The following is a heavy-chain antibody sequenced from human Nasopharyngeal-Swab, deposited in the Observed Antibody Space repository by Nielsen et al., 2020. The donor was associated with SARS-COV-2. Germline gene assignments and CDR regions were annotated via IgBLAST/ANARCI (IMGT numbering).Heavy chain of an antibody. CDR2: ISSSSSYI. CDR3: ASDPPGIAVEIDY. Sequence: GESLKISCAASGFTFSSYRMNWVRQAPGKGLEWVSSISSSSSYIYYADSVKGRFTISRDNAKNSLNLQMNSLRAEDTAVYYCASDPPGIAVEIDYWGQGTLVTVSS. CDR1: GFTFSSYR. J-gene: IGHJ4*02. D-gene: IGHD6-19*01. V-gene: IGHV3-21*01.